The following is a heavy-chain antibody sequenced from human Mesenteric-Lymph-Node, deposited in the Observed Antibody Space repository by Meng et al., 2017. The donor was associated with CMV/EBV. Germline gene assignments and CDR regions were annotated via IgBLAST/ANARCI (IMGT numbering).Heavy chain of an antibody. V-gene: IGHV3-48*03. CDR2: ISSSGRTI. J-gene: IGHJ4*02. CDR3: AKDPGDY. CDR1: GFIFRNYE. D-gene: IGHD3-10*01. Sequence: GESLKISCEVSGFIFRNYEMNWVRQAPGKGLEWVSYISSSGRTIYYADSVKDRFTISRDNSKNSLYLQMNSLRTEDTALYYCAKDPGDYWGQGTLVTVSS.